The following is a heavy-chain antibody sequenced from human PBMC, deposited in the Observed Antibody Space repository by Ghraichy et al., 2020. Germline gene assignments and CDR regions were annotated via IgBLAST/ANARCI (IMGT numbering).Heavy chain of an antibody. CDR2: INPNSGGT. CDR3: ARVAAGGYYYYYGMDV. CDR1: GYTFTGYY. V-gene: IGHV1-2*02. J-gene: IGHJ6*02. Sequence: ASVKVSCKASGYTFTGYYMHWVRQAPGQGLEWMGWINPNSGGTNYAQKFQGRVTMTRDTSISTTYMELSRLRSDDTAVYYCARVAAGGYYYYYGMDVWGQGTTVTVSS. D-gene: IGHD6-13*01.